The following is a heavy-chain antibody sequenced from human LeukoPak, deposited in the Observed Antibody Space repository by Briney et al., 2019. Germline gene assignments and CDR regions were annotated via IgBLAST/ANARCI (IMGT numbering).Heavy chain of an antibody. CDR3: ARTLSPYYDILTGYYHSFDY. D-gene: IGHD3-9*01. V-gene: IGHV1-2*02. Sequence: ASVKVSCKASGYTFTGYYMHWVRQAPGQGLEWMGWINPNRGGTNYAQKFQGRVTMTRDTSISTAYMELSRLRSDDTAVYYCARTLSPYYDILTGYYHSFDYWGQGTLVTVSS. CDR2: INPNRGGT. J-gene: IGHJ4*02. CDR1: GYTFTGYY.